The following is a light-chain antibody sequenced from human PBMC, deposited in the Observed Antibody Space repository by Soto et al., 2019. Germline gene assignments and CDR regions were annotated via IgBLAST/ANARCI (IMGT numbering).Light chain of an antibody. V-gene: IGKV4-1*01. CDR2: WAS. Sequence: DIVMTQSPDSLAVSLGERATINCKSSQSVLYNSNNKNYLAWYQQKPGQPPNLLIYWASTRESGVPDRFSGSESGTDFTLTISSLQAEDVAVYYCQQYYSIPVTFGGGTKVEIK. J-gene: IGKJ4*01. CDR1: QSVLYNSNNKNY. CDR3: QQYYSIPVT.